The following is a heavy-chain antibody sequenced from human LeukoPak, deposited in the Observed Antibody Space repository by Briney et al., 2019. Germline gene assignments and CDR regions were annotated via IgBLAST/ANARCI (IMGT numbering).Heavy chain of an antibody. Sequence: GESLKISRKGSGYSFTSYWIGWVRQMPGKGLEWMGIIYPGDSDTRYSPSFQGQVTISADKSISTAYLQWSSLKPSDTAMYYCARWAGTTVYYYYMDVWGKGTTGTVSS. CDR2: IYPGDSDT. D-gene: IGHD1-1*01. V-gene: IGHV5-51*01. J-gene: IGHJ6*03. CDR3: ARWAGTTVYYYYMDV. CDR1: GYSFTSYW.